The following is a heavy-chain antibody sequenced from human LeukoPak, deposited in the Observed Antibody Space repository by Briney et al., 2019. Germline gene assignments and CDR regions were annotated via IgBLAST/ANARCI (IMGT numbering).Heavy chain of an antibody. Sequence: GGSPQICCRGTGYTFTYCWIGGGRQVPGKGGEGMGTIYPGDSDTKYTPSFPLHVTISADKSISTPYLQWSSLKASDTAMYYCARPSKSHYFYYDMGVWGPGITVTFSS. CDR1: GYTFTYCW. V-gene: IGHV5-51*01. J-gene: IGHJ6*02. CDR2: IYPGDSDT. CDR3: ARPSKSHYFYYDMGV.